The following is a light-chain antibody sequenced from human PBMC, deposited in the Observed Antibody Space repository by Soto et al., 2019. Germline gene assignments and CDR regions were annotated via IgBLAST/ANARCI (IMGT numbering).Light chain of an antibody. J-gene: IGKJ3*01. CDR1: QGIRSD. CDR3: LQDYNYPRP. V-gene: IGKV1-6*02. CDR2: DAV. Sequence: AIQLTQSPSSLSASVGDRVTITCRASQGIRSDVAWYQQKPGKAPKLLIYDAVTLQNGVPSRFSVGGSGSAFPPTIRSRQPEDFATYYCLQDYNYPRPFGPXXXX.